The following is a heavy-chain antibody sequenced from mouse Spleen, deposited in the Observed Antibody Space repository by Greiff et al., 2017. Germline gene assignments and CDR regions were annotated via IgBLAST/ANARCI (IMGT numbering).Heavy chain of an antibody. V-gene: IGHV5-16*01. D-gene: IGHD2-4*01. Sequence: EVKLMESEGGLVQPGSSMKLSCTASGFTFSDYYMAWVRQVPEKGLEWVANINYDGSSTYYLDSLKSRFIISRDNAKNILYLQMSSLKSEDTATYYCARHHYDRYAMDYWGQGTSVTVSS. CDR3: ARHHYDRYAMDY. J-gene: IGHJ4*01. CDR1: GFTFSDYY. CDR2: INYDGSST.